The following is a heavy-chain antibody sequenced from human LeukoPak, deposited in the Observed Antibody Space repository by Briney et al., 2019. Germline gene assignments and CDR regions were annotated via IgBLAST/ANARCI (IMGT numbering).Heavy chain of an antibody. CDR3: ARDRRCSSTSCYYFDY. J-gene: IGHJ4*02. CDR1: GFTFSSYW. CDR2: IKQDGGEK. V-gene: IGHV3-7*04. Sequence: GGSLRLSYAASGFTFSSYWMTWVRQAPGKGLEWVANIKQDGGEKYYLDSVKGRFTISRDNAKNSLYLQMNSLRAEDTAVYFCARDRRCSSTSCYYFDYWGQGTLVTVSS. D-gene: IGHD2-2*01.